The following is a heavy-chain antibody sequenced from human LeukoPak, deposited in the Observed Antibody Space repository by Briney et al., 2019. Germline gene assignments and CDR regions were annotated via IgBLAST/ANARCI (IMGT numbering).Heavy chain of an antibody. CDR2: IYSGGST. V-gene: IGHV3-66*01. CDR1: GFTVSSNY. D-gene: IGHD2-2*01. Sequence: GGSLRLSCAASGFTVSSNYMSWVRQAPGKGLEWVSVIYSGGSTYYADSVKGRFTISRDNSKNTLYLQMNSLRAEDTAVYYCARDLGPAANYYHYYGMDVWGQGTTVTVSS. J-gene: IGHJ6*02. CDR3: ARDLGPAANYYHYYGMDV.